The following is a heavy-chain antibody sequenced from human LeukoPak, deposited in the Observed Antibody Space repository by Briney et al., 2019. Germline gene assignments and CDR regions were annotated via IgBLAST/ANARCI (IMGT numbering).Heavy chain of an antibody. J-gene: IGHJ2*01. Sequence: SETLSLTCTVSGGSISSYYWSWIRQPPGKGLEWIGYIYYSGSTNYNPSLKSRVTISVDTSKNQFSLKLSSVTAADTAVYYCARVTGYCSGGSRPTTYWHFDLWGRGTLVTVSS. CDR3: ARVTGYCSGGSRPTTYWHFDL. CDR1: GGSISSYY. CDR2: IYYSGST. D-gene: IGHD2-15*01. V-gene: IGHV4-59*01.